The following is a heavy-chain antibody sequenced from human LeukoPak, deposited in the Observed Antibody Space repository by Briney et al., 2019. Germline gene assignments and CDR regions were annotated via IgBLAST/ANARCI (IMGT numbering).Heavy chain of an antibody. Sequence: PSETLSLTCAVSGGSISSSNWWSWVRQPPGKGLEWIGEIYHSGSTYYNPSLKSRVTISVDTSKNQFSLKLSSVTAADTAVYYCARAGVEGWFDPWGQGTLVTVSS. CDR2: IYHSGST. CDR3: ARAGVEGWFDP. J-gene: IGHJ5*02. D-gene: IGHD3-3*01. CDR1: GGSISSSNW. V-gene: IGHV4-4*02.